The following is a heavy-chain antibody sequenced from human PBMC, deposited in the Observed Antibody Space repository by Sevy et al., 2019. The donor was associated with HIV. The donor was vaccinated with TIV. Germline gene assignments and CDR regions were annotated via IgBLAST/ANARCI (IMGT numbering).Heavy chain of an antibody. Sequence: GGSLRLSCAASGFTFSSYSMLWVRQAPRKGLEWVSSISGSSNYIYYPDSVKGRFTISRDNAKNSRYLQMNSLRAEDTAVYYCARVTAYWSGGSCYSTMGADVWGQGTTVTVSS. V-gene: IGHV3-21*01. J-gene: IGHJ6*02. CDR3: ARVTAYWSGGSCYSTMGADV. CDR2: ISGSSNYI. CDR1: GFTFSSYS. D-gene: IGHD2-15*01.